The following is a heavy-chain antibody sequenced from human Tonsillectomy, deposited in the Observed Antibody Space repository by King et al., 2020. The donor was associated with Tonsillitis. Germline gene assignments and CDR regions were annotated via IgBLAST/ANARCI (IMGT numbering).Heavy chain of an antibody. D-gene: IGHD2-2*03. J-gene: IGHJ5*02. CDR1: RFTFTTYT. Sequence: VQLVESGGGVVQPGRSLRLSCAASRFTFTTYTLHWVRQAPGKGLEGVAVISHDGSNKYYADSVQGRFTISRDNSNNTLYLQMNSLRAEDTAVYYCAGDAGGYCSGTSCLSWFDPWGQGTLVTVSS. V-gene: IGHV3-30*04. CDR2: ISHDGSNK. CDR3: AGDAGGYCSGTSCLSWFDP.